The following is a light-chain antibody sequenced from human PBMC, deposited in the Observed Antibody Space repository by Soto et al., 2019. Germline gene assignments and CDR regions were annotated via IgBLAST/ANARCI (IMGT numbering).Light chain of an antibody. CDR3: QQSYSTPLT. CDR2: AAS. V-gene: IGKV1-39*01. Sequence: DIQMTQSPSSLSASVGHRVTITCRASQSITTYLNWYQQKPGEAPKLLIYAASSLQSGVPSRFSGGGSGTDFTLTISTLQLEDFATYYCQQSYSTPLTFGGGTKVEIK. CDR1: QSITTY. J-gene: IGKJ4*01.